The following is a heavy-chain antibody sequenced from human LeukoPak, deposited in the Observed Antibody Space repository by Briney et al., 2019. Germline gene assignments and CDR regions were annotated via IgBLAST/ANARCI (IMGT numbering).Heavy chain of an antibody. Sequence: PSETLSLTCAVSGYSISSGYYWGWIRQPPGKGLEWIGSIYHSGSTYYNPSLSSRVTISVDTSKNQFSLKLGSVTAADTAVYYCAITPYDSSGYYFGFDYWGQGTLVTVSS. D-gene: IGHD3-22*01. V-gene: IGHV4-38-2*01. CDR3: AITPYDSSGYYFGFDY. J-gene: IGHJ4*02. CDR1: GYSISSGYY. CDR2: IYHSGST.